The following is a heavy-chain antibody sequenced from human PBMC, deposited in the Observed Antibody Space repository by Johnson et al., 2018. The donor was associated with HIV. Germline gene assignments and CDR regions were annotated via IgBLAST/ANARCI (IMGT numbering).Heavy chain of an antibody. D-gene: IGHD2/OR15-2a*01. Sequence: VQLVESGGGVVQPGRSLRLSCAASGFAFSNHWMSWVRQAPGKGLEWVSYISNSGETVFYADSVKGRFTISRDNYKNTLYLQINSLGAEDTAVYYCARDLRFNRSVQVRVIISGAYDMWGQGTVVHVSS. CDR1: GFAFSNHW. CDR3: ARDLRFNRSVQVRVIISGAYDM. V-gene: IGHV3-48*01. CDR2: ISNSGETV. J-gene: IGHJ3*02.